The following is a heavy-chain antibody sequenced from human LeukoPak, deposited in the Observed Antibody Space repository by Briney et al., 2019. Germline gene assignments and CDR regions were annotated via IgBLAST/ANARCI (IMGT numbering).Heavy chain of an antibody. CDR1: GGSISSSSYY. CDR3: ARSIAARPYNY. V-gene: IGHV4-39*01. J-gene: IGHJ4*02. Sequence: KPSETLSLTCTVSGGSISSSSYYWGWIRQPPGKGLERIGSIYYSGSTYYNPSLKSRVTISVDTSKNQFSLKLSSVTAADTAVYYCARSIAARPYNYWGQGTLVTVSS. CDR2: IYYSGST. D-gene: IGHD6-6*01.